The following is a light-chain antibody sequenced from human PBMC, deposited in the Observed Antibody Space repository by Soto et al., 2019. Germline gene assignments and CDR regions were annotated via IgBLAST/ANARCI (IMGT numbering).Light chain of an antibody. Sequence: QSALTQPASVSGSPGQSITISCTGTSSDVGGYNYVSWYQQHPGKAPKFMIYDVSNRPSGVSNRFSGSKSGNTASLTISGLKAEDEADYYCCSYPTSNTRQIVFGTGTKLTVL. V-gene: IGLV2-14*01. CDR1: SSDVGGYNY. CDR3: CSYPTSNTRQIV. CDR2: DVS. J-gene: IGLJ1*01.